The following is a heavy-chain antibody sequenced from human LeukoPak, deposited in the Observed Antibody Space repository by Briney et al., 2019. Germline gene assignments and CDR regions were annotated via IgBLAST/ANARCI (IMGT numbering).Heavy chain of an antibody. CDR2: IRYDGSNK. CDR1: GFTFSSYG. J-gene: IGHJ6*04. D-gene: IGHD3-10*01. Sequence: GGSLRLSCAASGFTFSSYGMHWVRQAPGKGLEWVAFIRYDGSNKYYADSVKGRFTISRDNSKNTLYLQMSSLRAEDTAVYYCAKDLASGSYASDVWGKGTTVTISA. V-gene: IGHV3-30*02. CDR3: AKDLASGSYASDV.